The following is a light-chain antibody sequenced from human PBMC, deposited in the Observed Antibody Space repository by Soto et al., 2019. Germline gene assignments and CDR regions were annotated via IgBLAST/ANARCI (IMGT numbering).Light chain of an antibody. CDR2: DVS. J-gene: IGLJ1*01. V-gene: IGLV2-14*01. CDR3: SSYTSSSTQV. CDR1: SSDVGGYNY. Sequence: QSVLTQPASVSGSPGQSITISCTGTSSDVGGYNYVSWYQQHPGKAPKLMINDVSTRLSGVSNRFSGSKSGNTASLTISGHQAEDEADYYCSSYTSSSTQVFGTGTKVTVL.